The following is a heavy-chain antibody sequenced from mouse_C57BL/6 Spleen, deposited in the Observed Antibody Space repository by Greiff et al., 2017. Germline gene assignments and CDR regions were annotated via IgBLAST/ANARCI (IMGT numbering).Heavy chain of an antibody. V-gene: IGHV10-3*01. Sequence: EVQLVESGGGLVQPKGSLTLSCAASGFTFNTYAMHWVRQAPGKGLEWVARIRSKRSNYATSYADSVKDRFTISRDDSQSMLYLQMNNLKTEDTAMYYCVRERNYGYSWFADWGQGTLVTVSA. CDR1: GFTFNTYA. D-gene: IGHD2-2*01. CDR2: IRSKRSNYAT. CDR3: VRERNYGYSWFAD. J-gene: IGHJ3*01.